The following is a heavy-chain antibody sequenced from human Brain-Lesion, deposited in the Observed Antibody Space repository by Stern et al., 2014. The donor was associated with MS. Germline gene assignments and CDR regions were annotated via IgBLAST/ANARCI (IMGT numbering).Heavy chain of an antibody. CDR3: ARGVGDY. D-gene: IGHD3-16*01. CDR1: GFTFSSYW. V-gene: IGHV3-74*02. Sequence: EVQLVESGGGLVQPGGSLRLSCAASGFTFSSYWMHWVRHFPAKGLVWVSQINRDGSDTSYADSVKGRFSISRDNIRNMLYLRMTSLRAEDTAVYYCARGVGDYWGQGARVTVSS. J-gene: IGHJ4*02. CDR2: INRDGSDT.